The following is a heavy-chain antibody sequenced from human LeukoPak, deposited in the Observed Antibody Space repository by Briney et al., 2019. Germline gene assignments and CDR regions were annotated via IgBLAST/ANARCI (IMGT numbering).Heavy chain of an antibody. CDR1: GFTVSSNY. CDR3: ARGNGIRYFDY. V-gene: IGHV3-66*01. CDR2: IYSGGST. D-gene: IGHD3-3*02. J-gene: IGHJ4*02. Sequence: QSGGSLRLSCAASGFTVSSNYMSWVRQAPGKGLEWVSVIYSGGSTYYADSVKGRFTISRDNSQNTLYLQMNSLRAEDTAVYYCARGNGIRYFDYWGQGTLVTVSS.